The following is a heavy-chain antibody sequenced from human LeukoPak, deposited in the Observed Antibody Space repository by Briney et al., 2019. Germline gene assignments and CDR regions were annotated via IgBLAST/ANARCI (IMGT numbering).Heavy chain of an antibody. CDR1: GFRFGDYG. V-gene: IGHV3-23*01. J-gene: IGHJ4*02. CDR2: INGNGRSA. D-gene: IGHD2/OR15-2a*01. Sequence: GGSLRLSCAASGFRFGDYGMTWVRQAPGKGLEWIADINGNGRSAFYADSLRGRFTVSRDNYRDTLFLHMDSLRPEDTAVYYCARDLPFLGHCHSGTCHAGPGFDYWGQGTLVSVSS. CDR3: ARDLPFLGHCHSGTCHAGPGFDY.